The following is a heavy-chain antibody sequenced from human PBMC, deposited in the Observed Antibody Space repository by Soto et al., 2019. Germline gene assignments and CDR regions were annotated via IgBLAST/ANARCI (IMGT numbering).Heavy chain of an antibody. CDR2: ISGSGGST. V-gene: IGHV3-23*01. J-gene: IGHJ4*02. Sequence: GGSLRLSCAASGFTFSSYAMSWVRQAPGKGLEWVSAISGSGGSTYYADSVKGRFTISRDNSKNTLYLQMNSLRAEDTAVYYCANFYYDSSGYSYYFDYWGQGTLVTVSS. CDR3: ANFYYDSSGYSYYFDY. D-gene: IGHD3-22*01. CDR1: GFTFSSYA.